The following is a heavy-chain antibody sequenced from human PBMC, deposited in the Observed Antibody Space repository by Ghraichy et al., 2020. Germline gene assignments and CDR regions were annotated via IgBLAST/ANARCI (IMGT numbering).Heavy chain of an antibody. CDR1: GFTFSNFA. Sequence: LTCAASGFTFSNFALNWVRQAPGKGLEWISYIRTSSDIYYADSVKGRFTISRDNAKNSLYPQMNSLRDEDTALYYCSRDSESTGGNLIFHYWGQGTLVTVSS. J-gene: IGHJ4*02. D-gene: IGHD4-23*01. V-gene: IGHV3-48*02. CDR3: SRDSESTGGNLIFHY. CDR2: IRTSSDI.